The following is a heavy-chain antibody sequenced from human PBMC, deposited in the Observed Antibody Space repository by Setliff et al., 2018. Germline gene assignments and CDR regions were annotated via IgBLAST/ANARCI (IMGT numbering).Heavy chain of an antibody. D-gene: IGHD1-1*01. CDR2: IYHGGKT. J-gene: IGHJ4*02. CDR1: DDSISSRHYY. Sequence: PSETLSLTCTVSDDSISSRHYYWSWFRQPAGKALEWMGGIYHGGKTYYNTSLESRPTISVDTSKNQFPLKLRSVTAADTAVYYCARTGTYRYFDSWGQGTLVTVSS. CDR3: ARTGTYRYFDS. V-gene: IGHV4-39*01.